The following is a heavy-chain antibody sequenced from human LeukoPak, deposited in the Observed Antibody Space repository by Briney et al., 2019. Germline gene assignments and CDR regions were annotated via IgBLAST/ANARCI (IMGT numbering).Heavy chain of an antibody. CDR2: IWYDGSNK. D-gene: IGHD2-15*01. CDR1: GFTFSSYG. Sequence: PGGSLRLSCAASGFTFSSYGMHWVRQAPGKGLEWVAVIWYDGSNKYYADSVKGRFTISRDNSKNTLYLQMNSLRAEDTAVYYCAKDRLIRWQMFDYWGQGTLVTVSS. J-gene: IGHJ4*02. V-gene: IGHV3-33*06. CDR3: AKDRLIRWQMFDY.